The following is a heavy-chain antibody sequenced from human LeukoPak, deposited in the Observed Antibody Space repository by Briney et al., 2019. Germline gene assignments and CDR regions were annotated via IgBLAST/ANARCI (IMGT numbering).Heavy chain of an antibody. CDR2: IRYDGSNK. CDR1: GFTFDSCG. V-gene: IGHV3-30*02. J-gene: IGHJ4*02. D-gene: IGHD3-3*01. Sequence: GGSLRLSCAASGFTFDSCGMHWVRQVPGKGLEWVAYIRYDGSNKDYTDSVKGRFTISKDNSKNTLYLQMNSLRAEDTAVYYCAKDRDFWSGYDAYFDNWGQGTLVTVSS. CDR3: AKDRDFWSGYDAYFDN.